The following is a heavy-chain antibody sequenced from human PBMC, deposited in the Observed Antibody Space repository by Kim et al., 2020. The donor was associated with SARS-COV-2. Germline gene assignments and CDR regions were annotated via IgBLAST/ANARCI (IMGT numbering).Heavy chain of an antibody. CDR3: ARLYRGVPNQDANAI. D-gene: IGHD2-8*01. CDR1: GFTFSTYS. CDR2: ISSDSNYI. Sequence: GGSLRLSCAASGFTFSTYSMNWVCQAPGKGLERVSAISSDSNYIFYPDSPEGRFTVSRDNARNSVSLQTNSPRVDDTAAYYCARLYRGVPNQDANAIWG. V-gene: IGHV3-21*01. J-gene: IGHJ3*02.